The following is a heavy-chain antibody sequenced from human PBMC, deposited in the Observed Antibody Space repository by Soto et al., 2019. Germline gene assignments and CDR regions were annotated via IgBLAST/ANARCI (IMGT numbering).Heavy chain of an antibody. CDR3: AREYSSSWYEKGAFDI. V-gene: IGHV1-69*13. J-gene: IGHJ3*02. D-gene: IGHD6-13*01. Sequence: ASVKVSCKASGGTFSSYAISWVRQAPGQGLEWMGGIIPIFGTANYAQKFQGRVTITADESTSTAYMELSSLRSEDTAVYYCAREYSSSWYEKGAFDIWGQGTMVTVSS. CDR2: IIPIFGTA. CDR1: GGTFSSYA.